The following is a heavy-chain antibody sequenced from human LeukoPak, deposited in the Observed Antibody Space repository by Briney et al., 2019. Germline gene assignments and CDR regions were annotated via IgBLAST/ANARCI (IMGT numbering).Heavy chain of an antibody. CDR3: ASTTVVINWFDP. D-gene: IGHD4-23*01. V-gene: IGHV4-34*01. J-gene: IGHJ5*02. Sequence: PSETLSPTCAVYGGSFSGYYWSWIRQPPGKGLEWIGEINHSGSTNYNPSLKSRVTISVDTSKNQFSLKLSSVTAADTAVYYCASTTVVINWFDPWGQGTLVTVSS. CDR1: GGSFSGYY. CDR2: INHSGST.